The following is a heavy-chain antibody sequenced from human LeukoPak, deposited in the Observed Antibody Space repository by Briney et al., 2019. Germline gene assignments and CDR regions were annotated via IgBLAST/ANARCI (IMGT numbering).Heavy chain of an antibody. D-gene: IGHD2-21*02. CDR1: GYTLTELS. J-gene: IGHJ3*02. Sequence: GASVTVSCKVSGYTLTELSMHWVRQAPGKGLEWMGGFDPEDGETIYAQKFQGRVTMTEDTSTDTAYMELSSLRSEDTAVYYCAARSTLIVVVTAMGAFDIWGQGTMVTVSS. V-gene: IGHV1-24*01. CDR3: AARSTLIVVVTAMGAFDI. CDR2: FDPEDGET.